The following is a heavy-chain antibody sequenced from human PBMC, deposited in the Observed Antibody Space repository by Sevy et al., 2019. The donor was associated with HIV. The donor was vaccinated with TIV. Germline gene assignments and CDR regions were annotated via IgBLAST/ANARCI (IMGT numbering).Heavy chain of an antibody. Sequence: GGSLRLSCAASGFSFSSYSVSWVRQAPGKGLEWVANIKQDGSEKYYVDSVKGRFTISRDNAKNSLYLQMNSLRAEDTAMYYCSRSGGSYDYGMDVWGQGTTVTVSS. CDR1: GFSFSSYS. V-gene: IGHV3-7*01. CDR2: IKQDGSEK. D-gene: IGHD1-26*01. CDR3: SRSGGSYDYGMDV. J-gene: IGHJ6*02.